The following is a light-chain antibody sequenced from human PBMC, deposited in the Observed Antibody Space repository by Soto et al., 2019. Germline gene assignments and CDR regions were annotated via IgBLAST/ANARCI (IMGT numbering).Light chain of an antibody. J-gene: IGKJ1*01. CDR1: QTISTW. CDR3: QQSYSTLRT. CDR2: AAS. V-gene: IGKV1-39*01. Sequence: DIQVPQSPPTLSSSVGDSVTITCRASQTISTWMAWYTQKPGKAPKLLIYAASNLQSGVPSRVSGSGSGTDFALTISSLQPEELTTYYCQQSYSTLRTFGQGTKVDIK.